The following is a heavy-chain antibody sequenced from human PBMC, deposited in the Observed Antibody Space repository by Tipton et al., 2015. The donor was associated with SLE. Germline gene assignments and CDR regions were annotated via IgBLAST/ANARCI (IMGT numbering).Heavy chain of an antibody. CDR3: ARGLSSSSRYGDDAFDI. D-gene: IGHD6-13*01. J-gene: IGHJ3*02. V-gene: IGHV4-30-4*01. CDR1: GGSISSGDYY. CDR2: IYYSGST. Sequence: TLSLTCTVSGGSISSGDYYWSWIRQPPGKGLEWIGYIYYSGSTYYNPSLKSRVTISVDTSKNQFSLKLSSVTAADTAVYYCARGLSSSSRYGDDAFDIWGQGTMVTVSS.